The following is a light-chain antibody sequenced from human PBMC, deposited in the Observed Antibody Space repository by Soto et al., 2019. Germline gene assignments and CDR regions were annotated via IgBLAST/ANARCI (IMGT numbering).Light chain of an antibody. CDR1: SSDVGSYNS. V-gene: IGLV2-14*03. CDR3: SSFTSSTSYV. J-gene: IGLJ1*01. Sequence: QSVLAQPASVSGSPGQSIAISCTGTSSDVGSYNSVSWYQQYPGKAPTLMIHDVSDRPSGVSNRFSGSKSGNTASLTISWLQAEDEADYYCSSFTSSTSYVFGRGTKVTVL. CDR2: DVS.